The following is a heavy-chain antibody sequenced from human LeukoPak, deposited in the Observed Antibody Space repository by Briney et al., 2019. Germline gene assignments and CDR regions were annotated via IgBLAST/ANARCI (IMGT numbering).Heavy chain of an antibody. V-gene: IGHV3-7*01. J-gene: IGHJ4*02. CDR3: ARISCSRSSCYGVYDY. CDR1: GFTFRDYY. Sequence: GGSLRLSCAASGFTFRDYYMSWIRQAPGKGLERVANIRQDGSEKYHVDSVKGRFTISRDNAKNSVYLQMNSLRAEDTAVYYCARISCSRSSCYGVYDYWGQGTLVTVSP. CDR2: IRQDGSEK. D-gene: IGHD2-15*01.